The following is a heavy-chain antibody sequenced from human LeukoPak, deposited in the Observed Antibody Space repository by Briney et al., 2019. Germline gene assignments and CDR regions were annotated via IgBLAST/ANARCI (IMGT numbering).Heavy chain of an antibody. CDR3: AKGGSGSYRGPFDI. Sequence: GGSMRLSCAASGFTFSSYAMSGVRQAPGKGLEWVSAISGSGGSTYYADSVKGRFTISRDNSKNTLYLQMNSLRAEDTAVYYCAKGGSGSYRGPFDIWGQGTMVTVSS. J-gene: IGHJ3*02. D-gene: IGHD1-26*01. CDR2: ISGSGGST. V-gene: IGHV3-23*01. CDR1: GFTFSSYA.